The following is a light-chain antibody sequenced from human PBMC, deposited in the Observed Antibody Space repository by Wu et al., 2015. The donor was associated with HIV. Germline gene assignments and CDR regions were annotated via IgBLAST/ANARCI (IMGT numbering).Light chain of an antibody. Sequence: DIQMTQSPSTPSASVGDRVTITCRASQSIRSWLAWYQQKPGKAPKLLIDKASSLESGVPSRFSGSGSGTEFTLTISSLQPDDFATYYCQQYNSYPWTFGQGTKVEIK. CDR3: QQYNSYPWT. CDR2: KAS. V-gene: IGKV1-5*03. J-gene: IGKJ1*01. CDR1: QSIRSW.